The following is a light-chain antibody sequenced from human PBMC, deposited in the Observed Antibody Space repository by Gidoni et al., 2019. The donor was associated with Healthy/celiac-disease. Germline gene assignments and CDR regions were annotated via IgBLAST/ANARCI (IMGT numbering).Light chain of an antibody. J-gene: IGKJ1*01. CDR1: QGISSY. V-gene: IGKV1-8*01. CDR3: QQYYSYPPWT. CDR2: AAS. Sequence: AIRMTQSPSSLSASTGDRVTITCRASQGISSYLAWYQQKPGKAPKLLIYAASTLQSGVPSRFSGSGSGTDFTLTISCLQSEDFATYYCQQYYSYPPWTFGQXTKVEIK.